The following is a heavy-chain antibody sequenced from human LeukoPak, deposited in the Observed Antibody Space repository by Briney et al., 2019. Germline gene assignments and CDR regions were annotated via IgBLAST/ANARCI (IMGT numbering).Heavy chain of an antibody. CDR1: GFTVSSNY. V-gene: IGHV3-53*01. Sequence: HPGGSLRLSCAASGFTVSSNYMSWVRQAPGKGLEWVSVIYSGGSTYYADSVKGRFTISRDNSKNTLYLQMNSLRAEDTAVYYCARAAMSITIFGVVIPYYFDYWGQGTLVTVSS. CDR3: ARAAMSITIFGVVIPYYFDY. J-gene: IGHJ4*02. D-gene: IGHD3-3*01. CDR2: IYSGGST.